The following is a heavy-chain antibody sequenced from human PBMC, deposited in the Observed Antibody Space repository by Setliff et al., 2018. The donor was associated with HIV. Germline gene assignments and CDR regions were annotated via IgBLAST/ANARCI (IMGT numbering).Heavy chain of an antibody. CDR3: ARGRNRNYVVYGMDV. V-gene: IGHV3-30*04. Sequence: GGSLRLSCAASGFTFSSYAMHWVRQAPGKGLEWAAVISYDGKKKLYADSVKGRFTISRDNSKNTLFLQMDSLRAEDTAVYYCARGRNRNYVVYGMDVWGQGTTVTVSS. J-gene: IGHJ6*02. CDR2: ISYDGKKK. D-gene: IGHD1-7*01. CDR1: GFTFSSYA.